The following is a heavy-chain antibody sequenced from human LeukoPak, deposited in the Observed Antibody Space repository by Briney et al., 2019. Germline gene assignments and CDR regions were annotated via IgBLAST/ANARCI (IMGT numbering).Heavy chain of an antibody. V-gene: IGHV4-34*01. J-gene: IGHJ4*02. CDR1: GGSFSGYY. Sequence: KPSETLSLTCAVYGGSFSGYYWSWIRQPPGKGLEWIGEINHSGSTNYNPSLKSRVTLSVDTSKNQFSLKLSSVTAADTAVYYCARGCPRGSSSVGGIDYWGQGTLVTVSS. CDR3: ARGCPRGSSSVGGIDY. D-gene: IGHD6-13*01. CDR2: INHSGST.